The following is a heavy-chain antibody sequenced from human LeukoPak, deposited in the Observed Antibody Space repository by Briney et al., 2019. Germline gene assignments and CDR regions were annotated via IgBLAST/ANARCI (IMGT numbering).Heavy chain of an antibody. D-gene: IGHD3-3*01. V-gene: IGHV3-21*04. CDR3: AKGLRFLELFDY. J-gene: IGHJ4*02. Sequence: TGGSLRLSCAASGFTFSSYSMNWVRQAPGKGLEWVSSIGSSSRYIYYADSVKGRFTISRDNAKNSLYLQMNSLRAEDTAVYYCAKGLRFLELFDYWGQGTLVTVSS. CDR1: GFTFSSYS. CDR2: IGSSSRYI.